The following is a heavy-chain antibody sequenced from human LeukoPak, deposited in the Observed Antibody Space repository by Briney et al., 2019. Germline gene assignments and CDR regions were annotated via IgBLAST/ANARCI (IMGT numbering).Heavy chain of an antibody. CDR1: GASITSYY. CDR2: FYYSGSD. CDR3: VRGYCSGATCYHFDY. V-gene: IGHV4-59*01. D-gene: IGHD2-15*01. J-gene: IGHJ4*02. Sequence: SETLSLTCTVSGASITSYYWNWIRQPPGKGQKWLGYFYYSGSDNYNPSLKSRVTISVDTSKNQFSLKLSSVTAADTAVYYCVRGYCSGATCYHFDYWGQGTLVTVSS.